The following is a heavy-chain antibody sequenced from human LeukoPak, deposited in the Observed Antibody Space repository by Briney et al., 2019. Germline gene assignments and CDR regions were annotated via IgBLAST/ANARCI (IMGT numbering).Heavy chain of an antibody. V-gene: IGHV4-59*08. Sequence: SETLSLTCTVSGGSISPYYWSWIRQPPGKGLEWIGYVDYRGTTNYNPSLKSRVTISVDTSKNQFSLRVTSVTAADTAMYYCARSPDSSDYYFYFDYWGQGTLVPVSS. CDR1: GGSISPYY. D-gene: IGHD3-22*01. J-gene: IGHJ4*02. CDR2: VDYRGTT. CDR3: ARSPDSSDYYFYFDY.